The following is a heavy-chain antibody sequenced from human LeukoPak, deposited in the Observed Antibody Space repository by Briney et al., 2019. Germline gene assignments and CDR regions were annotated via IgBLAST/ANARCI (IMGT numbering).Heavy chain of an antibody. J-gene: IGHJ4*02. CDR3: AKGGYQLLTLVF. Sequence: PGGSLRLSCAASGFTFSSYAMSWVRQAPGKGLEWVSAISGSGGSTYYADSVKGRFTISRDNAKNSLYLQMNSLRAEDTALYYCAKGGYQLLTLVFWGQGTLVTVSS. V-gene: IGHV3-23*01. CDR1: GFTFSSYA. CDR2: ISGSGGST. D-gene: IGHD2-2*01.